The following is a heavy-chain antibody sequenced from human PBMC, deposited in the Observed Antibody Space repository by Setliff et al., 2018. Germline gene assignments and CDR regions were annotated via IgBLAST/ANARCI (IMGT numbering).Heavy chain of an antibody. CDR3: AKNGFGVVALGVNNWFDP. J-gene: IGHJ5*02. CDR1: GFTFDDYG. D-gene: IGHD3-10*01. V-gene: IGHV3-23*01. CDR2: INWGGGST. Sequence: PGGSLRLSCAASGFTFDDYGMSWVRQAPGKGLEWVSGINWGGGSTYYADSVKGRFTISRDNSKNTLYLQMNSLRAEDTAVYYCAKNGFGVVALGVNNWFDPWGQGTLVTVSS.